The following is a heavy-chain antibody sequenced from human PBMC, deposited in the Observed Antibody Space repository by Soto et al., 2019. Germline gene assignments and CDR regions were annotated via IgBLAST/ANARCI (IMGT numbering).Heavy chain of an antibody. J-gene: IGHJ4*02. CDR3: AKDKHDSSGYYIDY. CDR2: ILYDGSNK. CDR1: GFTFRSYG. Sequence: GGSLRLSCAASGFTFRSYGMHWVRQAPGKGLEWVAAILYDGSNKKYADSVKGRFTISRDNSKNTLYLQMNSLRAEDTAVYYCAKDKHDSSGYYIDYWGQGTLVTVSS. V-gene: IGHV3-30*18. D-gene: IGHD3-22*01.